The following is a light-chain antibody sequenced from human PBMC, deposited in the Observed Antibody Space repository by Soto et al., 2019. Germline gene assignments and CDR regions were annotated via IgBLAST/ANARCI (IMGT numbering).Light chain of an antibody. CDR1: QNVLHSSNNLYY. V-gene: IGKV4-1*01. J-gene: IGKJ1*01. CDR3: HRYLTGRT. CDR2: WAS. Sequence: DIVMTQSPDSLAVSLGERATINCTSSQNVLHSSNNLYYLGWYQQKPGQPPKLLIYWASTRESGVPDRFSGTGCGTDFTLNISSLQADHAAVYYCHRYLTGRTFGQGTKVDIK.